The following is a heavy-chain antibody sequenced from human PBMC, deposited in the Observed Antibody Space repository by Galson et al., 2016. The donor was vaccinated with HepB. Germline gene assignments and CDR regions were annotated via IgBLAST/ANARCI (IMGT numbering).Heavy chain of an antibody. J-gene: IGHJ4*02. CDR3: AHMTKSQYGFWSGYANFDY. V-gene: IGHV2-5*02. CDR2: IYWDDDK. D-gene: IGHD3-3*01. CDR1: GFLLSTSGVG. Sequence: PALVNPTQTLTLTCTFSGFLLSTSGVGVGWIRQPPGKALEWLALIYWDDDKRYSPSLKTRVTITRDTSEKQVVLTMTNMDPVDTATYYCAHMTKSQYGFWSGYANFDYWSQGILVTVSS.